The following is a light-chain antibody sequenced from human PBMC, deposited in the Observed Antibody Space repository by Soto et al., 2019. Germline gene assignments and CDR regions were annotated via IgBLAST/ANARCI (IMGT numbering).Light chain of an antibody. V-gene: IGKV1-8*01. CDR1: QGISSY. CDR3: QQYYSYPVT. CDR2: AAS. Sequence: AIRMTQSPSSFSASTGDRVTITCRASQGISSYLAWYQQKPGKAPKLLIYAASTLQSGVPSSFGSSGSGTDFTLIISCLQSEDFATYYCQQYYSYPVTVGGGTKLDIK. J-gene: IGKJ4*01.